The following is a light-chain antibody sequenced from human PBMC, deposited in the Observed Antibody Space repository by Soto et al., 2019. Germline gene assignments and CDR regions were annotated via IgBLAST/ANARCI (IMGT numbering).Light chain of an antibody. CDR3: QDSSNSPWP. CDR2: ATS. V-gene: IGKV3-20*01. CDR1: QSVTSTS. J-gene: IGKJ1*01. Sequence: TQSPGTLSLSPGERSTLSRRVVQSVTSTSMAWYQQKPGQAPRLPIYATSFRATGIPDRFRGSGSGTDFTLTISSLEPEDSAVYYCQDSSNSPWPFGQGTKVDIK.